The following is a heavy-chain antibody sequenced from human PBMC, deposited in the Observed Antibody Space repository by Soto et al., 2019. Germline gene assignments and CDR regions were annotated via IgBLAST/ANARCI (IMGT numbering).Heavy chain of an antibody. CDR2: IHHSGST. CDR3: ARGETQQQWDH. Sequence: QVQLQESGPGLVKPSGTLALTCAVSGDSIRSTNWWSWVRQSPGKGLEWIGEIHHSGSTKYNPSLKSRVIISVDKSKNQFSLMLSSVTAADTAVYYCARGETQQQWDHWGQGTLVTVSS. J-gene: IGHJ4*02. V-gene: IGHV4-4*02. D-gene: IGHD6-19*01. CDR1: GDSIRSTNW.